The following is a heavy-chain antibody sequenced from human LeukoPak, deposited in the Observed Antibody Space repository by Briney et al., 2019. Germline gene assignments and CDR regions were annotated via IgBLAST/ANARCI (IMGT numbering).Heavy chain of an antibody. CDR2: INTDGSST. CDR3: ARVGRFSSFDY. V-gene: IGHV3-74*01. CDR1: GFTFSSYW. Sequence: GGSLRLSCAASGFTFSSYWMHWVRQAPGKGLVWVSRINTDGSSTSYADSVKGRFTISRDDAKNTLYLQMNSLRAEDTAVYYCARVGRFSSFDYWGQGTLVTVSS. J-gene: IGHJ4*02. D-gene: IGHD3-3*01.